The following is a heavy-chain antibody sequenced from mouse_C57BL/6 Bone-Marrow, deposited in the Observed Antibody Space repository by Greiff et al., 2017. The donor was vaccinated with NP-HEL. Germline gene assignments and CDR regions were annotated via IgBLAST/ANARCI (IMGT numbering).Heavy chain of an antibody. Sequence: DVKLVESGGGLVQPKGSLKLSCAASGFRFPTYSMNWVRHAPGPGLEWVARLCSISINFATYYAVSVKDRFTISRDDSETMLYLQMNNLKTEDTARYYCVRRAYGSTLYYAMDYWGKGTSVTVSS. CDR2: LCSISINFAT. D-gene: IGHD1-1*01. J-gene: IGHJ4*01. CDR3: VRRAYGSTLYYAMDY. CDR1: GFRFPTYS. V-gene: IGHV10-1*01.